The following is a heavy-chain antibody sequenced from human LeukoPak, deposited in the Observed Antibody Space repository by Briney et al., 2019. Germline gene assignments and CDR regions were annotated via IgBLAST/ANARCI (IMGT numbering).Heavy chain of an antibody. CDR1: GGSISSSSYY. V-gene: IGHV4-39*01. Sequence: PSETLSLTCTVSGGSISSSSYYWGWIRQPPGRGLEWIGSIYYSGSTYYNPSLKSRVTISVDTSKNQFSLKLSSVTAADTAVYYCASRLQHMIMFGGADWFYPWGQGTLVTVSS. CDR3: ASRLQHMIMFGGADWFYP. D-gene: IGHD3-16*01. CDR2: IYYSGST. J-gene: IGHJ5*02.